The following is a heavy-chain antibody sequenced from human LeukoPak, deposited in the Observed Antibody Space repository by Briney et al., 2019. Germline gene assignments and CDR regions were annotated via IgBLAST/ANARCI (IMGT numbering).Heavy chain of an antibody. CDR3: ARERSGAVAGLDY. CDR1: GFTFKNYG. J-gene: IGHJ4*02. Sequence: GGSLRLSCAASGFTFKNYGMSWVRKAPGKGWEWPSYVSSASTAKNYADSVKGRFTISRDNAKNLLFLQMNSLRTEDTAVYFCARERSGAVAGLDYWGQGTLVTVSS. CDR2: VSSASTAK. D-gene: IGHD6-19*01. V-gene: IGHV3-48*03.